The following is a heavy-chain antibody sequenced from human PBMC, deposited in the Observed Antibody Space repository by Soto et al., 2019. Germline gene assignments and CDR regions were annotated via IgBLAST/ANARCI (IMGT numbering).Heavy chain of an antibody. CDR3: ARSPGGFYYFDY. J-gene: IGHJ4*02. CDR2: IKQDGGEI. CDR1: GFTFSTYW. V-gene: IGHV3-7*03. Sequence: GGSLRLSCAASGFTFSTYWMSWVRQTPGKGLEWVATIKQDGGEIYYVDSGKGRFTISRDNAKNSLFLQMNSLRAEDTAVYYCARSPGGFYYFDYWGQGPLVTVSS. D-gene: IGHD3-16*01.